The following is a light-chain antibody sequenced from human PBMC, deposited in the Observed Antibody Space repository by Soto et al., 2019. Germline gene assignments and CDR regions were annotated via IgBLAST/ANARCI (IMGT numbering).Light chain of an antibody. V-gene: IGKV1-5*01. CDR1: QSISSW. J-gene: IGKJ2*01. CDR2: DAS. Sequence: DIQMTQSPSTLSASVGDRVTITCRASQSISSWLAWYQQKPGKAPKLLIYDASSLESGVPSRFSGSGFGTDFALTISSLQPEDFATYYCLQDYSYPYTFGQGTKLEIK. CDR3: LQDYSYPYT.